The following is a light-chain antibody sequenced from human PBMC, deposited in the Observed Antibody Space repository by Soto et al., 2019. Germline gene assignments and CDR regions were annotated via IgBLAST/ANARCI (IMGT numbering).Light chain of an antibody. CDR1: QSVSSSY. CDR2: GAS. Sequence: EIMLTQSPGTLSLSPGERATLSCRASQSVSSSYLAWYQQKPGQAPRLLIYGASSRATGIPDRFSGSGSGTDFTLTISRLEPEDFAVYYCQQYGSPPLTFGGGTKVHIK. CDR3: QQYGSPPLT. V-gene: IGKV3-20*01. J-gene: IGKJ4*01.